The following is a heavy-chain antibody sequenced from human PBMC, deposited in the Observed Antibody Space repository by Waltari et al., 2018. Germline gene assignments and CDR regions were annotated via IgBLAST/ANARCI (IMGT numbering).Heavy chain of an antibody. CDR2: IKQDGSEK. J-gene: IGHJ4*02. D-gene: IGHD6-19*01. CDR3: GSGWQIDY. V-gene: IGHV3-7*01. Sequence: EVQLVESGGGLVQPGGSLRLSCAVSGFTFSRFWMSWVRRAQGKGLAWVDNIKQDGSEKYYVDSVKGRFTISRDNAKNSLYLQMNSLRAEDTAVYYCGSGWQIDYWGQGALVTVSS. CDR1: GFTFSRFW.